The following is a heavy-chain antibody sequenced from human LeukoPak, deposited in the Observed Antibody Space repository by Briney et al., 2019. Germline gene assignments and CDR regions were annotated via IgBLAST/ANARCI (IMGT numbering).Heavy chain of an antibody. V-gene: IGHV3-21*01. CDR2: IVGSGGNT. CDR3: ARDALVAHAFDI. D-gene: IGHD5-12*01. Sequence: GGSLRLSCTASGFTFGSYAMTWVRRAPGKGLEWVSSIVGSGGNTYYADSVKGRFTISRDNAKNSLYLQMDSLRAEDTAVYYCARDALVAHAFDIWGQGTMVTVSS. CDR1: GFTFGSYA. J-gene: IGHJ3*02.